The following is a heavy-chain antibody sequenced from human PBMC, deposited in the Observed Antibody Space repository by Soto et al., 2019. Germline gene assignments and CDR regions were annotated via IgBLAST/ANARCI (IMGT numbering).Heavy chain of an antibody. CDR2: IYYSGST. D-gene: IGHD3-10*01. Sequence: PSETLSLTCTVSGGSISSGGYYWSWIRQHPGKGLEWIVYIYYSGSTNYNPSLKSRVTISVDTSKNQFSLKLSSVTAADTALYYCARHEAVLLWFGELPLFDPWGQGTLVTVSS. V-gene: IGHV4-61*08. CDR3: ARHEAVLLWFGELPLFDP. CDR1: GGSISSGGYY. J-gene: IGHJ5*02.